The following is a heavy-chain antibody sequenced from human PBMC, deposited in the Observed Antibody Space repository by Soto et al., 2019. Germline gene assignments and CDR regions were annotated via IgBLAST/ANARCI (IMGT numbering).Heavy chain of an antibody. CDR1: GSTFSSYA. Sequence: QVQLVQSGTEVRKPGSSVRVSCMASGSTFSSYAINWVRQAPGHGLEWMGVIIPVFRAANYAQKFQGRVTITSDESTTTADMELSSLRYEDTAVYSCTTPDPGGKYYYDRDAYFGARSSGMALWGQGTTITVAS. D-gene: IGHD3-22*01. J-gene: IGHJ6*02. CDR2: IIPVFRAA. V-gene: IGHV1-69*01. CDR3: TTPDPGGKYYYDRDAYFGARSSGMAL.